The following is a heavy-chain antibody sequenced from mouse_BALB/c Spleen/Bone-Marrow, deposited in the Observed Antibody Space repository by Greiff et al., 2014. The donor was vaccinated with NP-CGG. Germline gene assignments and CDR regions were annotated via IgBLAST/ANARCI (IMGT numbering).Heavy chain of an antibody. V-gene: IGHV1-7*01. CDR2: INPSTGYT. CDR1: GYIFVTYW. Sequence: VKLMESGAELAKPGASVKMSCKTSGYIFVTYWMHWVKQRPGQGLEWIGYINPSTGYTEYNQKLKDKSTLTADKSSNTAFMQLSSLTSADSAVYYCVVWPYYAFDYWGQGTSVTVSS. CDR3: VVWPYYAFDY. J-gene: IGHJ4*01. D-gene: IGHD2-12*01.